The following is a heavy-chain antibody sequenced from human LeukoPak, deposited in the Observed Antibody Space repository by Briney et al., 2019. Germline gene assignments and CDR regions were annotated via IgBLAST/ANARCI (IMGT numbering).Heavy chain of an antibody. J-gene: IGHJ4*02. CDR3: ARVPPKYCSSTSCHIDY. CDR1: GYSISSGYY. Sequence: SETLTLTCTVSGYSISSGYYWGWIRQPPGKGMEWIGSIYHSGSTYCNPSLKSRVTISVDTSKNQFSLKLSSVTAAYTAVYYCARVPPKYCSSTSCHIDYWGQGTLVTVSS. V-gene: IGHV4-38-2*02. CDR2: IYHSGST. D-gene: IGHD2-2*02.